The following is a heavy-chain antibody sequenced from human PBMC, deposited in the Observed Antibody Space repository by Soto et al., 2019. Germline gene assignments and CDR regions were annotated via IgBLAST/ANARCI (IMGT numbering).Heavy chain of an antibody. J-gene: IGHJ4*02. CDR2: ISGSGVST. D-gene: IGHD3-22*01. CDR3: AKSPGMYYYDSSGYYHYDY. Sequence: EVQLLESGGGLAQPGGSLRLSCAASGFTFSSYAMSWVRQAPGKGLEWVSAISGSGVSTYYADSVKGRFTISRDNSQTPLHXQMNSLRAEDTAVYYCAKSPGMYYYDSSGYYHYDYWGQGTLVTVSS. V-gene: IGHV3-23*01. CDR1: GFTFSSYA.